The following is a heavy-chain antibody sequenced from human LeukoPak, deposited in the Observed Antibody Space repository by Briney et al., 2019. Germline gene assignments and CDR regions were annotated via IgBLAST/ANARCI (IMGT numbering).Heavy chain of an antibody. D-gene: IGHD1-26*01. Sequence: PSETLSLTCTVSGYSISSGYYWGWIRQPPGKGLEWIGYIYYSGSTNYNPSLKSRVTISVDTSKNQFSLKLSSVTAADTAVYYCARSSGSYGYYMDVWGKGTTVTVSS. CDR2: IYYSGST. J-gene: IGHJ6*03. V-gene: IGHV4-61*01. CDR1: GYSISSGYY. CDR3: ARSSGSYGYYMDV.